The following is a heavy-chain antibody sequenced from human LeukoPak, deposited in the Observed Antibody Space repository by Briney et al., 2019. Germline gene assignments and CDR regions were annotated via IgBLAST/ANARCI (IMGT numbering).Heavy chain of an antibody. J-gene: IGHJ4*02. CDR1: GGSFSGYY. D-gene: IGHD2-2*01. CDR2: INHSGST. Sequence: SETLSLTCAVYGGSFSGYYWSWIRQPPGKGLEWIGGINHSGSTNYNPSLKSRVTISVDTSKNQFSLKLSSVTAADTAVYYCARGFCSSTSCSYYFDYWGQGTLVTVSS. V-gene: IGHV4-34*01. CDR3: ARGFCSSTSCSYYFDY.